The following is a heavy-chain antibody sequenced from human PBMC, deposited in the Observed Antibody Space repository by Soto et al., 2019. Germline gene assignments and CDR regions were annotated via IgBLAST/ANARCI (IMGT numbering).Heavy chain of an antibody. CDR2: INSEGSST. CDR3: VRGYCSGGSCWDPSFDY. J-gene: IGHJ4*02. D-gene: IGHD2-15*01. CDR1: GFTFSSYW. V-gene: IGHV3-74*01. Sequence: GGSLRLSCAASGFTFSSYWMHWVRQAPGKGLVWVSRINSEGSSTNYADSVKGRFTVSRDNAKNTLFLQMNSLGAEDTALYYCVRGYCSGGSCWDPSFDYWGQGTLVTVSS.